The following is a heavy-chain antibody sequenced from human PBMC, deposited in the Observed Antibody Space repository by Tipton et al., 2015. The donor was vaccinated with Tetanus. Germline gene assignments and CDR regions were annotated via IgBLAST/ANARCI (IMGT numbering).Heavy chain of an antibody. J-gene: IGHJ4*02. CDR3: ARDSSSWGRN. V-gene: IGHV3-23*01. CDR1: GFTFSSYP. Sequence: GSLRLSCEASGFTFSSYPMHWVRQAPGKGLEWVSAIGDTEFVTYYADSLKGRFTISRDNAKNSLYLQMNSLRAEDTAVYYCARDSSSWGRNWGQGTLVTVSS. CDR2: IGDTEFVT. D-gene: IGHD6-13*01.